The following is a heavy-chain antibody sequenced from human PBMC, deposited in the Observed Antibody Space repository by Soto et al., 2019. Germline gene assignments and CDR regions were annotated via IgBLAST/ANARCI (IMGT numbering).Heavy chain of an antibody. CDR3: ARGHNLGGSTFDI. D-gene: IGHD3-16*01. Sequence: KPSETLSLTCTVSGGSIFSHYWGWIRQPPGKGLEYIGYIYYSGSTNYNPSLKSRVTISVDMSREQSSLKLTSVTAADTAVYYCARGHNLGGSTFDIWGQGTSVTVSS. V-gene: IGHV4-59*11. CDR1: GGSIFSHY. J-gene: IGHJ3*02. CDR2: IYYSGST.